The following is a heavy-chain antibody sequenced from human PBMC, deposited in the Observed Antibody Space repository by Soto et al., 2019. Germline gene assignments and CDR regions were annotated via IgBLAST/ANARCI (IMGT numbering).Heavy chain of an antibody. V-gene: IGHV1-3*01. J-gene: IGHJ5*02. CDR2: INAGNGNT. CDR3: ARGPEAKYNWFDP. CDR1: GYTFTSYA. Sequence: ASVKVSCKASGYTFTSYAMRWVRQAPGQRLEWMGWINAGNGNTKYSQKFQGRVTITRDTSASTAYMELSSLRSEDTAVYYCARGPEAKYNWFDPWGQGTLVTVSS.